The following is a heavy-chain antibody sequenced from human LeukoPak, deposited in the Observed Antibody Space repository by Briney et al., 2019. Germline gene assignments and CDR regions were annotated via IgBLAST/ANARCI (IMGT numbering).Heavy chain of an antibody. Sequence: GGSLRLSCAASGSTFSTYDMNWVRQAPGKGLEWVSIISARDGRTYYADSVKGRFTISRDNSKNTLYLQMNSLRVEDTAVYYCAKDRNDWKQGIDSWGQGTLVTVST. D-gene: IGHD1-1*01. V-gene: IGHV3-23*01. CDR3: AKDRNDWKQGIDS. CDR2: ISARDGRT. J-gene: IGHJ4*02. CDR1: GSTFSTYD.